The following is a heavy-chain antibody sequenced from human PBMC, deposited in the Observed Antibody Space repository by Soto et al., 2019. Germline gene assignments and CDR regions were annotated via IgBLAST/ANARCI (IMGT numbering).Heavy chain of an antibody. CDR1: GYTFTSYG. V-gene: IGHV1-18*01. Sequence: QVQLVQSGAEVKKPGASVKVSCKASGYTFTSYGISWVRQAPGQGLEWMGWISAYNGNTNYAQKLQGRVTMTTDTSTSTDYMELRSLRSDDTAVYYCARGYDILTGYYPYYYYGMDVWGQGTTVTVSS. CDR2: ISAYNGNT. J-gene: IGHJ6*02. D-gene: IGHD3-9*01. CDR3: ARGYDILTGYYPYYYYGMDV.